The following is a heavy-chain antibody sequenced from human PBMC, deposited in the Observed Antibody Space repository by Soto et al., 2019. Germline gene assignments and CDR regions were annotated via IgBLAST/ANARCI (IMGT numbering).Heavy chain of an antibody. CDR2: IHPNSGGS. D-gene: IGHD3-22*01. CDR1: GYTFTGYY. Sequence: QVQLVQSGAEVKKPGASVKVSCKASGYTFTGYYMHCVRQAPGQGLEWMGWIHPNSGGSNYAQKFKGMGTMYRDTSIRTVSMELSRLRTDDPVLYYSARGTYYDKSGSYSGHRGLRIEGLFDYWRQATLLTLSS. CDR3: ARGTYYDKSGSYSGHRGLRIEGLFDY. J-gene: IGHJ4*02. V-gene: IGHV1-2*02.